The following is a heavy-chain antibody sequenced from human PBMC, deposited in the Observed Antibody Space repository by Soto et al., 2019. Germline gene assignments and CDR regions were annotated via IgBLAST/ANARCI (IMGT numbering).Heavy chain of an antibody. CDR3: ARGYCSGGSCYSYFDY. D-gene: IGHD2-15*01. V-gene: IGHV3-30-3*01. J-gene: IGHJ4*02. CDR2: ISYDGSNK. Sequence: GGSLRLSCAASGFTFSSYAMHWVRQAPGKGLEWVAVISYDGSNKYYADSVKGRFTISRDNSKNTLYLQMNSLRAEDTAVYYCARGYCSGGSCYSYFDYWGQGTLVTVSS. CDR1: GFTFSSYA.